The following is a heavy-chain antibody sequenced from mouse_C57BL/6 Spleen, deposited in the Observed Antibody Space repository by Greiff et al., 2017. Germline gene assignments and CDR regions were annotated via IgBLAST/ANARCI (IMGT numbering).Heavy chain of an antibody. CDR1: GFTFSNYW. V-gene: IGHV6-3*01. J-gene: IGHJ2*01. D-gene: IGHD4-1*01. CDR3: TVRNTNWDGENYFDY. Sequence: EVKVEESGGGLVQPGGSMKLSCVASGFTFSNYWMNWVRQSPEKGLEWVAQIRLKSDNYATHYAESVKGRFTISRDDSKSSVYLQMNNLRAEDTGIYYCTVRNTNWDGENYFDYWGQGTTLTVSS. CDR2: IRLKSDNYAT.